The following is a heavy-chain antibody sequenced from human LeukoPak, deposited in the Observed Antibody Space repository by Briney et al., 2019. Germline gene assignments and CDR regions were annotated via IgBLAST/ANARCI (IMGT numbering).Heavy chain of an antibody. D-gene: IGHD1-26*01. CDR2: ISGDGGST. J-gene: IGHJ6*03. V-gene: IGHV3-43*02. CDR1: GFTFDDYA. CDR3: AKDTGGSYYFGYYYYYMDV. Sequence: GGSLRLSCAASGFTFDDYAMHWVRQAPGKGLEWVSLISGDGGSTYYADSVKGRFTISRDNSKNSLYLQMNSLRTEDTALYYCAKDTGGSYYFGYYYYYMDVWDKGTTVTVSS.